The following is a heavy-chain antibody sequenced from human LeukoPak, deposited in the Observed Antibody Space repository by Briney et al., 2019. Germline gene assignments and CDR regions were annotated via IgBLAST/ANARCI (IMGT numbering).Heavy chain of an antibody. CDR2: IIPIFCTA. Sequence: SVKVSCKASGGTFSSYAISWVRQAPGQGREWMGGIIPIFCTANYAQKFQGRVTITTDESTSKAYMELSSLRSEVTAVYYCARGSCSSTSCYRASYYYYYYMDVWGKGTTVTVSS. CDR1: GGTFSSYA. CDR3: ARGSCSSTSCYRASYYYYYYMDV. D-gene: IGHD2-2*01. V-gene: IGHV1-69*05. J-gene: IGHJ6*03.